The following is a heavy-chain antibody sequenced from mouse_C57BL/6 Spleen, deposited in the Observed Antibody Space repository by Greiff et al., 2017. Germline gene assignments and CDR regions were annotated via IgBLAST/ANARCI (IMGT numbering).Heavy chain of an antibody. J-gene: IGHJ2*01. CDR2: INPSTGGT. V-gene: IGHV1-42*01. CDR3: ARGYDGYFVLDY. D-gene: IGHD2-3*01. CDR1: GYSFTGYY. Sequence: VQLQQSGPELVKPGASVKISCKASGYSFTGYYMNWVKQSPEKSLEWIGEINPSTGGTTYNQKFKAKATLTVDKSSSTAYMQLMSLTSEDSAVYYCARGYDGYFVLDYWGQGTTLTVSS.